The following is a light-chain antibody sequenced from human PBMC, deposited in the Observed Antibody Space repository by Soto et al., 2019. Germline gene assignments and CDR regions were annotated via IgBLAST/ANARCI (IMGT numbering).Light chain of an antibody. J-gene: IGLJ1*01. V-gene: IGLV2-14*01. CDR3: SSYTSSTSYV. CDR2: DVN. CDR1: SSDVGGYNT. Sequence: QSVLTQPASVSGSRGQSITISCTGTSSDVGGYNTVSWYQQYPGKAPKLMIHDVNNRPSGVSNRFSGSKSGNTASLTISGLAAEDKADYSCSSYTSSTSYVFGSGTKVTVL.